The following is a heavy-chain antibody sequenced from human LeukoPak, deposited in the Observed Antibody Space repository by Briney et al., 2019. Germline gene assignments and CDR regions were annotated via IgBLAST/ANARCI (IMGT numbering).Heavy chain of an antibody. Sequence: SETLSLTCTVSGGSISSYYWSWIRQPPGKGLEWIGYIYYSGSTTYNPSLKSRVTISVDTSKNQFSLKLSSVTAADTAVYYCARRSIAMVRGVRKSRHNNWFDPWGQGTLVTVSS. CDR1: GGSISSYY. V-gene: IGHV4-59*12. CDR2: IYYSGST. CDR3: ARRSIAMVRGVRKSRHNNWFDP. D-gene: IGHD3-10*01. J-gene: IGHJ5*02.